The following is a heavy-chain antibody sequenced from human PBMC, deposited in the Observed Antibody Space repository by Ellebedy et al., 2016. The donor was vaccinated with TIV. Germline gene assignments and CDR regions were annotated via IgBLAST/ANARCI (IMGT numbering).Heavy chain of an antibody. CDR2: IWYDGSNK. V-gene: IGHV3-33*01. CDR3: VLDAADNGGKLDY. CDR1: GFTFSSYG. J-gene: IGHJ4*02. D-gene: IGHD4-23*01. Sequence: GESLKISCAASGFTFSSYGMHWVRQAPGKGLEWVAVIWYDGSNKYYADSVKGRFTISRDNSKNTLFLQMNSLRAEDTAVYYCVLDAADNGGKLDYWGQGALVTVSS.